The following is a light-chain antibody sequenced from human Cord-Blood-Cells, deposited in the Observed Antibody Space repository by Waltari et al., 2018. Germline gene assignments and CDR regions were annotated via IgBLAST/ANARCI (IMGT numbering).Light chain of an antibody. J-gene: IGLJ1*01. CDR1: SSNIGSNT. Sequence: QSVLTQPPSASGTPGQRVTISCSGSSSNIGSNTVNWYQQLPGTAPKLLIYRNNQRPSGGPDRFAGSKSGTSASLAISGLQAEDEADYYCAAWDDSLNGYVFGTGTKVTVL. V-gene: IGLV1-44*01. CDR3: AAWDDSLNGYV. CDR2: RNN.